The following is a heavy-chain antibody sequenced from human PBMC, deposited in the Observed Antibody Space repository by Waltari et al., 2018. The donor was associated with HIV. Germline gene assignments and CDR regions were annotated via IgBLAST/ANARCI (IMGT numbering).Heavy chain of an antibody. CDR1: LNTFYNYV. D-gene: IGHD6-19*01. Sequence: QDKLVQSGAEVKTPGASVRISCQTSLNTFYNYVIYWLRQAPGHSLQWLGWLHPRSDVPRYSPDFVYRVTITRDPSQHVIYVEISSLPSEDSAVYFCTSGPENGWFVDWGQGTLVSVS. V-gene: IGHV1-8*01. J-gene: IGHJ4*02. CDR2: LHPRSDVP. CDR3: TSGPENGWFVD.